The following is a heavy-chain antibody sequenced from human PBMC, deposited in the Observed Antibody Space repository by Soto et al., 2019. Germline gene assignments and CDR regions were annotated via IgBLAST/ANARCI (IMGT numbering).Heavy chain of an antibody. D-gene: IGHD3-10*01. V-gene: IGHV4-30-2*01. CDR3: ARAGGLLWFGELLYPPVDY. Sequence: SETLSLTCAVSGGSISSGGYSWSWIRQPPGKGLEWIGYIYHSGSTYYNPSLKSRVTISVDRSKNQCSLRLSSVTAADTAVYYCARAGGLLWFGELLYPPVDYWGQGTLVTVSS. J-gene: IGHJ4*02. CDR1: GGSISSGGYS. CDR2: IYHSGST.